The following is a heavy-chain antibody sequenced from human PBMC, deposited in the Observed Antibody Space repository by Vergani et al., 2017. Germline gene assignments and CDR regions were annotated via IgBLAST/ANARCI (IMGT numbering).Heavy chain of an antibody. Sequence: QVQLVESVGGVVQPGRSLRLSCAASGYTFNQYGMHWVRQAPGKGLEWGAVTWYDGNNKQYADSVKGRFTISRDNSQRTMYLEMNSLRDEDTGVYYCAGDLRVLDSRFGPRGQGTLGTVSS. V-gene: IGHV3-33*01. CDR2: TWYDGNNK. CDR3: AGDLRVLDSRFGP. CDR1: GYTFNQYG. D-gene: IGHD2/OR15-2a*01. J-gene: IGHJ5*02.